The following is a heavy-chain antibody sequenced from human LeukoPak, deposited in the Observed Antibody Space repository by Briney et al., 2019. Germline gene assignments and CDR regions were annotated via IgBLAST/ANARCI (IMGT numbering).Heavy chain of an antibody. CDR1: GSIFTSYW. CDR2: IYPGDSDT. D-gene: IGHD3-22*01. J-gene: IGHJ3*02. V-gene: IGHV5-51*01. CDR3: ARGGNYYDSSGYYIDAFDM. Sequence: GAPLQISSQGSGSIFTSYWIGWVRPLPGKGRGGMGIIYPGDSDTRYSPSFEGQVTISADKSISTAYLQWSSLKASDTAMYYCARGGNYYDSSGYYIDAFDMWGQGTMVTVSS.